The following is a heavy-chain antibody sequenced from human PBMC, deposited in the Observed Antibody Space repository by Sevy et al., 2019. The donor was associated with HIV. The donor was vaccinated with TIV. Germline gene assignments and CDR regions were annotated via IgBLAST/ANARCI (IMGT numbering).Heavy chain of an antibody. CDR2: IYYSGST. CDR1: GGSISSYY. D-gene: IGHD1-26*01. CDR3: ARVGATFAYYYYYYMDV. Sequence: SQTLSLTCTVSGGSISSYYWSWIRQPTGKGLEWIGYIYYSGSTNYNPSLKSRVTISVDTSKNQFSLKLSSVTAADTAVYYCARVGATFAYYYYYYMDVWGKGTTVTVSS. J-gene: IGHJ6*03. V-gene: IGHV4-59*01.